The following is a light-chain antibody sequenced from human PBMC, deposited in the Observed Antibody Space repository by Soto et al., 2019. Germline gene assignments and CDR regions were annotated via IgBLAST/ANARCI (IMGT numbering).Light chain of an antibody. V-gene: IGKV1-39*01. CDR2: AAS. J-gene: IGKJ4*01. CDR1: QSIGGF. CDR3: LQSYSTPPT. Sequence: DIQMPQSPSSLSVSVGDRVTITCRASQSIGGFLNWYQQKLGKAPKLLIYAASSLQSGVPSRFSGSGSGTDFNLTISSLQPEDFATYYCLQSYSTPPTFGGGNKVEI.